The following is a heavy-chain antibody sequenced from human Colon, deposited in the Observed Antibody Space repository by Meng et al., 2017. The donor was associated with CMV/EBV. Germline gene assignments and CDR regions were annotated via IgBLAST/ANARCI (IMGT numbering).Heavy chain of an antibody. CDR1: GFPFSHYA. CDR3: TRDYTNAVVPDALGY. J-gene: IGHJ4*02. V-gene: IGHV3-23*01. CDR2: ISGTGERT. Sequence: GGSLRLSCAASGFPFSHYAMTWVRQAPGKGLEWVSTISGTGERTYVADSLKGRLTISRDNSNNTLSLRLSGLRAEDTAIYYCTRDYTNAVVPDALGYWGQGTLVTSPQ. D-gene: IGHD2-8*01.